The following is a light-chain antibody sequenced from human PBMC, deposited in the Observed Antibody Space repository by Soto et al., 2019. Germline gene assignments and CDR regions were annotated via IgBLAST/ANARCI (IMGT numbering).Light chain of an antibody. Sequence: ILLTQSPGTLSLSPGERATLSCRASRSVRSSYLAWYQQKNGQAPRLLIYGASRRATGFPARFSGSGSGTDFTLTISRLQSEDFAVYYCQQFDNWPWTFGQGTKVDIK. CDR3: QQFDNWPWT. V-gene: IGKV3-20*01. CDR2: GAS. J-gene: IGKJ1*01. CDR1: RSVRSSY.